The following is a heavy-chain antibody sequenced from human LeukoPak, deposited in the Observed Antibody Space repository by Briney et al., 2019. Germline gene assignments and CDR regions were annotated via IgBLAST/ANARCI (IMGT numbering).Heavy chain of an antibody. Sequence: PGGSLRLSCAASGSTFSDQYMDWVRQAPGKGLQWVGRTGNKASRYTTEYAASVKGRFTISRDDSKNSLYLQMNSLKTEDTALYYCTRGYSGRSVNAFDIWGQGTMATVSS. J-gene: IGHJ3*02. CDR2: TGNKASRYTT. CDR1: GSTFSDQY. D-gene: IGHD1-26*01. V-gene: IGHV3-72*01. CDR3: TRGYSGRSVNAFDI.